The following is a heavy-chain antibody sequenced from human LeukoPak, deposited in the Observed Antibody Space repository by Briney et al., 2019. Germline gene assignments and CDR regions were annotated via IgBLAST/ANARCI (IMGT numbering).Heavy chain of an antibody. J-gene: IGHJ4*02. D-gene: IGHD1-26*01. Sequence: GRSLRLSCAASGFTFSSYGMHWVRQAPGTGLEWVAVIWYDGSNKYYADSVKGRFTISRDNSKNTLYLQMNSLRAEDTAVYYCASEALDMGAIDYWGQGTLVTVSS. CDR1: GFTFSSYG. V-gene: IGHV3-33*01. CDR2: IWYDGSNK. CDR3: ASEALDMGAIDY.